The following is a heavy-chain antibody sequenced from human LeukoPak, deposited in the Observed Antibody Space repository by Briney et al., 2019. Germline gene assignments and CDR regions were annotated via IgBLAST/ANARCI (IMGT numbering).Heavy chain of an antibody. J-gene: IGHJ4*02. Sequence: ASVKVSCKASGYTFTSYGISWVRQAPGQGLEWMGWISAYNGNTKYAQKLQGRVTMTTDTSTSTAYMELRSLRSDDTAVYYCARVVVVPAASSFDYWGQGTLVTVSS. D-gene: IGHD2-2*01. CDR1: GYTFTSYG. V-gene: IGHV1-18*04. CDR2: ISAYNGNT. CDR3: ARVVVVPAASSFDY.